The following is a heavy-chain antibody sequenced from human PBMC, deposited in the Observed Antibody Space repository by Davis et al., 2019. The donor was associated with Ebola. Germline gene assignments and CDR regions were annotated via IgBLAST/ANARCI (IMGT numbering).Heavy chain of an antibody. CDR3: AREKVVVVVAATNDYYYYGMDV. D-gene: IGHD2-15*01. J-gene: IGHJ6*02. Sequence: AASVKVSCKASGYTFTSYAMHWVRQAPGQRLEWMGWINAGNGNTKYSQKFQGRVTMTRDTSTSTVYMELSSLRSEDTAVYYCAREKVVVVVAATNDYYYYGMDVWGQGTTVTVSS. CDR1: GYTFTSYA. V-gene: IGHV1-3*01. CDR2: INAGNGNT.